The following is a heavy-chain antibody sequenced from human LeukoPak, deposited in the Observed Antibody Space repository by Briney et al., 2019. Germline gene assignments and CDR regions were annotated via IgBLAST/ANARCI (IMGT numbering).Heavy chain of an antibody. J-gene: IGHJ4*02. V-gene: IGHV3-15*01. D-gene: IGHD3-10*01. CDR1: GFTLSDVW. Sequence: GGSLRLSCAASGFTLSDVWMTWVRQVPGKGLEWVGRVKSRSVGGATEYAAPVKGRFTISRDDSKSTVYLQMNSLKPEDTAIYYCTTAAWGGRADYWGQGTLVTVSS. CDR2: VKSRSVGGAT. CDR3: TTAAWGGRADY.